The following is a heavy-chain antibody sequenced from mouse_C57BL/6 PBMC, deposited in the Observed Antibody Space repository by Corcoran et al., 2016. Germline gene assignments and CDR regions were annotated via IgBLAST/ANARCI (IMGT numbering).Heavy chain of an antibody. CDR1: GYSITSGYY. V-gene: IGHV3-6*01. D-gene: IGHD2-4*01. Sequence: DVQLQESGPGLVKPSQSLSLTCSVTGYSITSGYYWNWIRQFPGNKLEWMGYISYDGSNNYNPSLKNRISITRDTSKNQFFLKLNSVTTEDTATYYCARGEIYYDYDASYFDYWGQGTTLTVSS. CDR2: ISYDGSN. CDR3: ARGEIYYDYDASYFDY. J-gene: IGHJ2*01.